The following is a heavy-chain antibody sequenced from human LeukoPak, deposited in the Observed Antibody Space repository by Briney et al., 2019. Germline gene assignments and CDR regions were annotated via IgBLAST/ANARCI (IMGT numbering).Heavy chain of an antibody. Sequence: ASVKVSCKASGYTFSSYAIHWVRQAPGQRLEWMGWINGGNGNTKYSRKFQGRVTITRDTSASTAYMELSSLRSEDTAVYYCATRLDILTGYYGDFDYWGQGTLVTVSS. D-gene: IGHD3-9*01. CDR2: INGGNGNT. CDR1: GYTFSSYA. J-gene: IGHJ4*02. CDR3: ATRLDILTGYYGDFDY. V-gene: IGHV1-3*01.